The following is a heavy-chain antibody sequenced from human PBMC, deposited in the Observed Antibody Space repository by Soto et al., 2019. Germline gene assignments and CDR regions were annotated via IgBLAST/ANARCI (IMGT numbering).Heavy chain of an antibody. CDR3: AREHYDSRGYSRIDS. V-gene: IGHV3-30-3*01. CDR1: GFTFSGYA. CDR2: IGYDGSLE. J-gene: IGHJ4*02. D-gene: IGHD3-22*01. Sequence: QVQLVESGGGVAQPGRSLRVSCAASGFTFSGYAMHWVRQAPGKGLEWVAIIGYDGSLESYAESVKGRFTISRDNSNNALFLLMHSLRPEDAAGYYWAREHYDSRGYSRIDSWGQATVVTVSS.